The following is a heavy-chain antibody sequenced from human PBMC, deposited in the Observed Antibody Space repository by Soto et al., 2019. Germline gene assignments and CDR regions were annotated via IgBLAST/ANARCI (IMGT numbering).Heavy chain of an antibody. Sequence: QVQLVESGGGVVQPGRSLRLSCAASGFTFSSYGMHWVRQAPGKGLEWVAVISYDGSNKYYADSVKGRFTISRDNSKNTLYLQMNSVRAEDTAVYYCAKDPGNSPTPDYFDYWGQGTLVTVSS. CDR3: AKDPGNSPTPDYFDY. D-gene: IGHD1-1*01. CDR2: ISYDGSNK. V-gene: IGHV3-30*18. CDR1: GFTFSSYG. J-gene: IGHJ4*02.